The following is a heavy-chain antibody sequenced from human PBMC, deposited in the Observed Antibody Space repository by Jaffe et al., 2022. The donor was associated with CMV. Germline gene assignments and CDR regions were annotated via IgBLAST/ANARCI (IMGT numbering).Heavy chain of an antibody. J-gene: IGHJ4*02. CDR1: GYTFTSYY. Sequence: QVQLVQSGAEVKKPGASVKVSCKASGYTFTSYYMHWVRQAPGQGLEWMGIINPSGGSTSYAQKFQGRVTMTRDTSTSTVYMELSSLRSEDTAVYYCARDQIGYSYGACNFDYWGQGTLVTVSS. CDR3: ARDQIGYSYGACNFDY. V-gene: IGHV1-46*01. CDR2: INPSGGST. D-gene: IGHD5-18*01.